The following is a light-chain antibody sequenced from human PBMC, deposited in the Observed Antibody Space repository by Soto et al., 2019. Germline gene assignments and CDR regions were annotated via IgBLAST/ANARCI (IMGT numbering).Light chain of an antibody. V-gene: IGKV3-20*01. CDR2: GAS. CDR1: QSVSGSY. CDR3: QQYGSSPRT. J-gene: IGKJ1*01. Sequence: PGERATLSCRASQSVSGSYLAWYQQKPGQAPRLLIYGASSRATGIPDRFSGSGSGTDFTLTITRLEPQDFAVYYCQQYGSSPRTFGQGTKVEIK.